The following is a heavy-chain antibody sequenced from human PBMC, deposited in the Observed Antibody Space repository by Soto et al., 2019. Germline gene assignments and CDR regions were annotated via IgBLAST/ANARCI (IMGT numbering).Heavy chain of an antibody. CDR1: GGSISTKY. J-gene: IGHJ6*02. CDR2: IHNSGNS. V-gene: IGHV4-59*12. Sequence: PSETLSLTCTVSGGSISTKYLTWIRQPPGKGLEWIGYIHNSGNSSYNPSLKSRVTMSLDTSKNQFSLKLSSVNAADTAVYYCASRGYSYGFSLGMDVWGQGTTVTVSS. D-gene: IGHD5-18*01. CDR3: ASRGYSYGFSLGMDV.